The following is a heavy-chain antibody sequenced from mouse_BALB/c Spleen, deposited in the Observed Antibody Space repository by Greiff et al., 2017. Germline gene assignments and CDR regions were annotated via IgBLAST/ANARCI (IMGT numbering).Heavy chain of an antibody. CDR1: GFTFSSFG. J-gene: IGHJ4*01. V-gene: IGHV5-17*02. CDR3: AREGRLRLYAMDY. Sequence: EVMLVESGGGLVQPGGSRKLSCAASGFTFSSFGMHWVRQAPEKGLEWVAYISSGSSTIYYADTVKGRFTISRDNPKNTLFLQMTSLRSEDTAMYYCAREGRLRLYAMDYWGQGTSVTVSS. CDR2: ISSGSSTI. D-gene: IGHD2-2*01.